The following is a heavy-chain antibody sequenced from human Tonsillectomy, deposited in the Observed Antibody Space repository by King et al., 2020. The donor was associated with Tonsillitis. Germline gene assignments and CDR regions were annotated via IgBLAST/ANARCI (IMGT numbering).Heavy chain of an antibody. D-gene: IGHD3-10*01. CDR2: ISEDGSYI. J-gene: IGHJ4*02. V-gene: IGHV3-30*03. Sequence: VQLVESGGGVVQPGRSLRLSCAASGFTFSIRGMHWVRQAPGKGLEWVAVISEDGSYIHYADFVKGRFIISRDNSKNAVYLQMNSLRPEDTAVYYCAGHWFGDLTTNWGQGTLVTVSS. CDR3: AGHWFGDLTTN. CDR1: GFTFSIRG.